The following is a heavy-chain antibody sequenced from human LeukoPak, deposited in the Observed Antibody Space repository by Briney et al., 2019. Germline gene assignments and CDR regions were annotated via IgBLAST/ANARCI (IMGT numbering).Heavy chain of an antibody. V-gene: IGHV5-51*01. Sequence: GESLKISCKGSGHSFTSYWIGWVRQMPGKGLEWMGIIYPGDSDTRYSPSFQGQVTISADKSISTAYLQWSSLKASDTAMYYCARHEGSHYYGSGSYGWFDPWGQGTLVTVSS. CDR2: IYPGDSDT. CDR1: GHSFTSYW. CDR3: ARHEGSHYYGSGSYGWFDP. J-gene: IGHJ5*02. D-gene: IGHD3-10*01.